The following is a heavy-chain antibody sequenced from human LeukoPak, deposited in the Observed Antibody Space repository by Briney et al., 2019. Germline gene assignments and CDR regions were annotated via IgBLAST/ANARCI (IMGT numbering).Heavy chain of an antibody. D-gene: IGHD1-26*01. CDR3: ARWKSGTYLILDH. CDR2: ISSTISTI. V-gene: IGHV3-48*02. J-gene: IGHJ4*02. Sequence: ETLSLTCTVSGGSISSYYWSWIRQPPGKGLEWVSYISSTISTIYYADSVKGRFTISRDNAENSLYLQMNSLRDEDTAVYYCARWKSGTYLILDHWGPGTLVTVSS. CDR1: GGSISSYY.